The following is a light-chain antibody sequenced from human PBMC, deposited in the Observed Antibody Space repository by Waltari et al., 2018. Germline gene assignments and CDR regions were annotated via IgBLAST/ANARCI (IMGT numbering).Light chain of an antibody. CDR3: QQRSNWLALT. Sequence: EIVLTQSPAPLSLSPGERATLSCRASQSVNSYLAWYQQKPGQAPRLLIYDASNRATGIPARFSGSGSGTDFTLTISSLEPEDFAVYYCQQRSNWLALTFGGGTKVEIK. CDR2: DAS. CDR1: QSVNSY. V-gene: IGKV3-11*01. J-gene: IGKJ4*01.